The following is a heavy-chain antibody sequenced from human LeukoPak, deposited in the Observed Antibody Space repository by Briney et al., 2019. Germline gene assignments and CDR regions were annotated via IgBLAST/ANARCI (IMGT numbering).Heavy chain of an antibody. CDR3: AKAFSGFSSGGKIDY. CDR1: GFSFSRYW. CDR2: IKEDGSEK. V-gene: IGHV3-7*01. J-gene: IGHJ4*02. D-gene: IGHD6-19*01. Sequence: PGGSLRLSCVASGFSFSRYWMSWVRQAPGKGLEWVANIKEDGSEKYYVDSVKGRFTISRDNAKNSVYLQMNSLRAEDTAVYYCAKAFSGFSSGGKIDYWGQGTLVTVSS.